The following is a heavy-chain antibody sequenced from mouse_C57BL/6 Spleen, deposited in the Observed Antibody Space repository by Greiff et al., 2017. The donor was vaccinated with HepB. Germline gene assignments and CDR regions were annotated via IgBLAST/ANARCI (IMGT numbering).Heavy chain of an antibody. CDR2: IDPEDGDT. D-gene: IGHD2-4*01. CDR3: TTSDYDEGFAY. Sequence: EVQLQQSGAELVRPGASVKLSCTASGFNINDYYMHWVKQRPEQGLEWIGRIDPEDGDTEYAPKFQGKATMTADTSSNTAYLQLSSLTSEDTAVYYCTTSDYDEGFAYWGQGTLVTVSA. V-gene: IGHV14-1*01. J-gene: IGHJ3*01. CDR1: GFNINDYY.